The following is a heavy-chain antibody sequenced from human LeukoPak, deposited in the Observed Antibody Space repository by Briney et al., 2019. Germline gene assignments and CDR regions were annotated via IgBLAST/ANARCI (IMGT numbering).Heavy chain of an antibody. J-gene: IGHJ4*02. CDR2: INHSGIT. V-gene: IGHV4-34*01. D-gene: IGHD5-18*01. CDR1: GGSFSGYY. CDR3: ARGRYSYGTFDY. Sequence: SETLCLTCAVYGGSFSGYYWSWIRQPPGKGLEWIGEINHSGITDYNPSLKSRVTISVDTSKNQFSLKLSSVTAADTALYYCARGRYSYGTFDYWGQGTLVTVSS.